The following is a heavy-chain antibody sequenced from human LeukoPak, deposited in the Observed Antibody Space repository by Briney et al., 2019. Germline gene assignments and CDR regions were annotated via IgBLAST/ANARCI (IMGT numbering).Heavy chain of an antibody. D-gene: IGHD3-9*01. J-gene: IGHJ4*02. V-gene: IGHV4-4*02. CDR2: IYHSGST. CDR1: GGSISSSNW. CDR3: ARAGGILTGYSPTFDY. Sequence: SETLSLTCAVSGGSISSSNWWSWVRQPPGKGLEWIGEIYHSGSTNYNPSLKGRVTISVDKSKNQFSLKLSSVTAADTAVYYCARAGGILTGYSPTFDYWGQGTLVTVSS.